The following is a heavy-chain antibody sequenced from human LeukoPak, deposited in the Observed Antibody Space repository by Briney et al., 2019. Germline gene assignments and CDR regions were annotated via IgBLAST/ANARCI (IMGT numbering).Heavy chain of an antibody. CDR1: GGSISSGDYY. V-gene: IGHV4-30-4*01. CDR2: IYYSGST. D-gene: IGHD3-10*01. Sequence: SQTLSLTCTVSGGSISSGDYYWSWIRQPPGKGLEWIGYIYYSGSTYYNPSLKSRVTISVDTSKNQFSLKLSSVTAADTAVYYCARGSSGVRGVIILPFDYWGQGTLVTVSS. CDR3: ARGSSGVRGVIILPFDY. J-gene: IGHJ4*02.